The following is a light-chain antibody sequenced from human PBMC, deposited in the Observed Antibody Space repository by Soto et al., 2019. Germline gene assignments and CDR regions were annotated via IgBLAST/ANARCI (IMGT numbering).Light chain of an antibody. Sequence: EILLTQSPGTLSLSPGERATLSCTASQSVSSTYLSWYQLKPGQAPRLLIYGASTRATGIPDRFSGSGSGTDFTLTISRLEPEDFAVYYCQQYGFSFRAFGQGTKV. V-gene: IGKV3-20*01. J-gene: IGKJ1*01. CDR2: GAS. CDR3: QQYGFSFRA. CDR1: QSVSSTY.